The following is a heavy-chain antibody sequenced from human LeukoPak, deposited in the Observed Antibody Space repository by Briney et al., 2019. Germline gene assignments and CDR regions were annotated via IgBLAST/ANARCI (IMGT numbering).Heavy chain of an antibody. J-gene: IGHJ4*02. CDR3: AKERTQTTSFDY. Sequence: GGSLRLSCAASGFTFRSYPTNWVRQAPGKGLEWVSTISGSGGSTYYADSVKGRFTISRDNSKNTLYLQMNRLRAEDTAVYYCAKERTQTTSFDYWGQGTLVTVSS. CDR2: ISGSGGST. V-gene: IGHV3-23*01. D-gene: IGHD2/OR15-2a*01. CDR1: GFTFRSYP.